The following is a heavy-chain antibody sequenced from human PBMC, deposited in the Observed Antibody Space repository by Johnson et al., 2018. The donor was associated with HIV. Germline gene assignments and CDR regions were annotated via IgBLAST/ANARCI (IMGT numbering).Heavy chain of an antibody. J-gene: IGHJ1*01. CDR3: ARAPHPQWQWLPWAM. V-gene: IGHV3-7*01. CDR1: GFTVADNY. D-gene: IGHD6-19*01. CDR2: IKQDGSNK. Sequence: MMLVESGGGLVQPGGSLRLSCTASGFTVADNYMTWVRQAPGKGLEWVANIKQDGSNKYYVDSVKGRFTISRDNAKNSLYLQMNSLRAEDTAVYYCARAPHPQWQWLPWAMWG.